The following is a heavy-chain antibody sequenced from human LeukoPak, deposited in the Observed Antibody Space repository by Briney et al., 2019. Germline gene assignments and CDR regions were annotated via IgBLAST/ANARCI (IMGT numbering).Heavy chain of an antibody. CDR2: ISAYNGNT. CDR1: GYTLTSYG. CDR3: ARDVSYYDSSGYYPYFDY. V-gene: IGHV1-18*01. Sequence: SVKVSCKASGYTLTSYGISWVRQAPGQGLEWMGWISAYNGNTNYAQKLQGRVTMTTDTSTSTAYMELRSLRSDDTAVYYCARDVSYYDSSGYYPYFDYWGQGTLVTVSS. J-gene: IGHJ4*02. D-gene: IGHD3-22*01.